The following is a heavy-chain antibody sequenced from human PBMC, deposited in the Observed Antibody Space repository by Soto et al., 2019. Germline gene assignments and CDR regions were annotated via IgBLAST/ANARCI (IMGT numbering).Heavy chain of an antibody. CDR3: ARGSIVVVPAASPYNWFDP. V-gene: IGHV4-30-4*01. J-gene: IGHJ5*02. Sequence: SETLSLTCSVSGCSISSGDYFWTWIRQSPGKGLEWMGDIYHSGTTNYNPSLKSRVTISVDTSKNQFSLKLSSVTAADTAVYYCARGSIVVVPAASPYNWFDPWGQGTLVTVS. CDR1: GCSISSGDYF. D-gene: IGHD2-2*01. CDR2: IYHSGTT.